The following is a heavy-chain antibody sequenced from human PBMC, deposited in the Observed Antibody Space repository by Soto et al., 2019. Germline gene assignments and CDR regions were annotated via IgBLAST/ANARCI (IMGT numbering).Heavy chain of an antibody. CDR1: GGSISSGGYY. V-gene: IGHV4-31*03. CDR2: IYYIGST. J-gene: IGHJ3*02. CDR3: ARFYMVRGVMGAFDI. Sequence: QVQLQESGPGLVKPSQTLSLTCTVSGGSISSGGYYWSWIRQHPGKGLEWIGYIYYIGSTYYNPSLTSRVAISVDTSKSQFSLKLSSVTAADTAVYYCARFYMVRGVMGAFDIWGQGTMVTVSS. D-gene: IGHD3-10*01.